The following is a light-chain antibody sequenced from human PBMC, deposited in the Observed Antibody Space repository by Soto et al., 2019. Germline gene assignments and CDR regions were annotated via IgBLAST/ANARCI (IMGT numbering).Light chain of an antibody. CDR2: RDS. J-gene: IGLJ2*01. CDR3: QVWDTSTVE. Sequence: SYELTQPLSVSVALGQTARITCGGNNIGSKNVHWYQQKPGQAPVLVIYRDSNRPSGIPERFSGSNSGNTATLTISKAQAGDGADYSCQVWDTSTVEFAGGTSSPS. CDR1: NIGSKN. V-gene: IGLV3-9*01.